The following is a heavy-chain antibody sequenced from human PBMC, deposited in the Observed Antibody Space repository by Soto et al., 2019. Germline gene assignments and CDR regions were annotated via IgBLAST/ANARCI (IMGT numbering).Heavy chain of an antibody. D-gene: IGHD2-15*01. CDR3: VSARYCSGGSCYRVSMDV. J-gene: IGHJ6*02. Sequence: GGSLRLSCAASGFTFSSYAMSWVRQAPGKGLEWVSAISGSGGSTYYADSVEGRFTISRDNSKNTLYLQMNSLRAEDTAVYYCVSARYCSGGSCYRVSMDVWGQGTTVTVSS. CDR2: ISGSGGST. V-gene: IGHV3-23*01. CDR1: GFTFSSYA.